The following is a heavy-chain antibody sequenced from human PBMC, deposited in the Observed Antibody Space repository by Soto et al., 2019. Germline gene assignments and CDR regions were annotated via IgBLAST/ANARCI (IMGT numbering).Heavy chain of an antibody. V-gene: IGHV3-30-3*01. J-gene: IGHJ4*02. CDR1: GFTFTNYA. Sequence: QVQLVESGGGVVQPGTSLRLSCAASGFTFTNYAMNWVRQAPGKGLEWVAVISFVGTHKFYADSVKGRFTISRDNSNNMVYLQMNSLRPEDSAVYYCARALSGTVTHYTTDYWGQGTRVTVSS. CDR3: ARALSGTVTHYTTDY. CDR2: ISFVGTHK. D-gene: IGHD4-17*01.